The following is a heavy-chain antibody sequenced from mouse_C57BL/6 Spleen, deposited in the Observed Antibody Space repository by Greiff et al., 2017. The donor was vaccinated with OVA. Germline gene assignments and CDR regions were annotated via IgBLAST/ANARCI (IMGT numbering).Heavy chain of an antibody. Sequence: EVKLMESGPGLVKPSQSLSLTCSVTGYSITSGYYWNWIRQFPGNKLEWMGYISYDGSNNYNPSLKNRISITRDTSKNKFFLKLNSVTSEDTATYYCAGGGTGTKFGYWGQGTTLTVSS. D-gene: IGHD4-1*01. CDR3: AGGGTGTKFGY. CDR1: GYSITSGYY. V-gene: IGHV3-6*01. CDR2: ISYDGSN. J-gene: IGHJ2*01.